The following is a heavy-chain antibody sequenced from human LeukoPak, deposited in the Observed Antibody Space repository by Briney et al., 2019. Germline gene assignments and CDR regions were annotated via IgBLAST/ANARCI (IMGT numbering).Heavy chain of an antibody. J-gene: IGHJ3*02. V-gene: IGHV4-4*07. D-gene: IGHD1-7*01. CDR1: GGSISGYY. CDR3: ARLITGTTTAFDI. CDR2: VYTSGST. Sequence: KPSETLSLTCTVSGGSISGYYWTWIRQPAGKGLEWIGRVYTSGSTHYNPSLKTRLTMSVDTSKNQFSLKLNSVTAADTAVYYCARLITGTTTAFDIWGQGTVVTVSP.